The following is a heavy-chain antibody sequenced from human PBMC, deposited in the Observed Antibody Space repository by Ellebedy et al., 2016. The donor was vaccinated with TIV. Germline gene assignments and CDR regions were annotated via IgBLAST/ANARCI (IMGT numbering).Heavy chain of an antibody. CDR2: IIPIFGTA. CDR3: ARGRWSGHADYELDY. J-gene: IGHJ4*02. CDR1: GGTFSSYA. Sequence: AASVKVSCKASGGTFSSYAISWVRQAPGQGLEWMGGIIPIFGTANYAQKFQGRVTITADESTSTAYMELMSLISDDTAVYYCARGRWSGHADYELDYWGQGTLVAVSS. V-gene: IGHV1-69*13. D-gene: IGHD4-17*01.